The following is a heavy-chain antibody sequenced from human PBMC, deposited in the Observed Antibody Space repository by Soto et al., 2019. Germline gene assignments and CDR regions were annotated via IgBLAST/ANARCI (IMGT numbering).Heavy chain of an antibody. CDR3: AKDKRAVVVTAPFDY. J-gene: IGHJ4*02. CDR2: ISYDGSNK. V-gene: IGHV3-30*18. Sequence: QVQLVESGGGVVQPGRSLRLSCAASGFTFSSYGMHWVRQAPGKGLEWVAVISYDGSNKYYADSVKGRFTISRDNSKNTLYLQMNRMRAEDTAVYYCAKDKRAVVVTAPFDYWGQGTLVTVSP. D-gene: IGHD2-21*02. CDR1: GFTFSSYG.